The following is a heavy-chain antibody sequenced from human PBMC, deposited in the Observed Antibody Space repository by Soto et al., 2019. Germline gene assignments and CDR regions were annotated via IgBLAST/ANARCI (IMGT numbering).Heavy chain of an antibody. V-gene: IGHV4-39*02. CDR3: ARPGGSGWFYFHS. Sequence: SETLSLTCIVSGESISGTIYYWGWIRQPPGKGLEWIGSIYYSGSTYYNPSLKSRVTISVDTSKNHFSLKLTSVTAADTAVYYCARPGGSGWFYFHSCCQGSQVTVSS. J-gene: IGHJ4*02. D-gene: IGHD6-13*01. CDR1: GESISGTIYY. CDR2: IYYSGST.